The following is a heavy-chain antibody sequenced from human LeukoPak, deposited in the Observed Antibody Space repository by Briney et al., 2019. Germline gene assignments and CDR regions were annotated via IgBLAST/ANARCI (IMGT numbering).Heavy chain of an antibody. V-gene: IGHV3-53*01. CDR2: IYGGDTT. CDR3: ARGVTVPGVGSY. CDR1: GFTVSNNY. Sequence: GGSLRLSCAASGFTVSNNYMNWVRQAPGKGLEWVSVIYGGDTTYYADSVKGRFTISRDNSKNTLYLQMNSLRAEDTAVYYCARGVTVPGVGSYWGQGTLVTVSS. D-gene: IGHD6-19*01. J-gene: IGHJ4*02.